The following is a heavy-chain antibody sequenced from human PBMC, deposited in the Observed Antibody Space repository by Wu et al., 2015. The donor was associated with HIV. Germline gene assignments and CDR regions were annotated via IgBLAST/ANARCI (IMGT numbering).Heavy chain of an antibody. V-gene: IGHV1-8*01. J-gene: IGHJ4*02. CDR2: MNPNSGNT. CDR1: GYTFTSYD. Sequence: QVRLVQSGAEVKKPGASVKVSCKASGYTFTSYDINWVRQATGQGLEWMGWMNPNSGNTGYAQKFQGRVTMTRNTSISTAYMELSSLRSEDTAVYYCARGVNYYGSGSYGPDYWGQGTLVTVSS. D-gene: IGHD3-10*01. CDR3: ARGVNYYGSGSYGPDY.